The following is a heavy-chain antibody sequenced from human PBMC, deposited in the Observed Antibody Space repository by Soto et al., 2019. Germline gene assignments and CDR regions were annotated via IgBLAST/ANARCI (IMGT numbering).Heavy chain of an antibody. CDR3: TGAYYDIDGYNLDP. D-gene: IGHD3-22*01. V-gene: IGHV4-4*09. CDR1: GDSISRGY. CDR2: IYSGGSI. Sequence: SETLSLTCSLSGDSISRGYWTWMRHPPGKGLEWIGYIYSGGSINYNPSLKSRVIISVDTAKNQLSLSLSSVTAADTAVYYCTGAYYDIDGYNLDPWGQGTSVTVSS. J-gene: IGHJ5*02.